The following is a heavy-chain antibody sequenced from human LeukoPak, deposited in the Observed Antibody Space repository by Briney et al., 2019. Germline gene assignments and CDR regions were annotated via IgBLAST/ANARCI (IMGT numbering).Heavy chain of an antibody. CDR1: GFTFDDCV. CDR3: ATQNPPGSGYYDTYNWFDP. CDR2: ISGDGSGT. Sequence: GGSLRLSCTASGFTFDDCVMHWVRQAPGKGLEWVSLISGDGSGTYYADSVKGRFTISRDNSKNSLFLHMSGLRAEDTALYYCATQNPPGSGYYDTYNWFDPWGQGTLVTVAS. J-gene: IGHJ5*02. V-gene: IGHV3-43*02. D-gene: IGHD5-12*01.